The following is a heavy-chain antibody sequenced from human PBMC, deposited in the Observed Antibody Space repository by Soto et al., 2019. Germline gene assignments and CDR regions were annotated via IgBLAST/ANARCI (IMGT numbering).Heavy chain of an antibody. CDR2: ISSSSSYI. J-gene: IGHJ4*02. V-gene: IGHV3-21*01. CDR1: GFTFSSYS. Sequence: EVQLVESGGGLVKPGGSLRLSCAASGFTFSSYSMNWVRQAPGKGLEWVSSISSSSSYIYYADSVKGRFTISRDNAKNSLYRQMNSLRAEDTAVYYCASEGNYDSSGSCFDYWGQGTLVTVSS. CDR3: ASEGNYDSSGSCFDY. D-gene: IGHD3-22*01.